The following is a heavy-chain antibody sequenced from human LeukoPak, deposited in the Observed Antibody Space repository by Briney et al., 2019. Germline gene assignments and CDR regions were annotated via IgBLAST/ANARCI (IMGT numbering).Heavy chain of an antibody. CDR3: ARWLQFYYYYYMDV. CDR2: ISGRGDTI. Sequence: RPGGSLRLSCAASGFTFSSFAMSWVRQAPGKGLEWVSAISGRGDTIYYADSVKGRFTISRDNAKNSLYLQMNSLRAEDTAVYYCARWLQFYYYYYMDVWGKGTTVTVSS. J-gene: IGHJ6*03. D-gene: IGHD5-24*01. CDR1: GFTFSSFA. V-gene: IGHV3-48*04.